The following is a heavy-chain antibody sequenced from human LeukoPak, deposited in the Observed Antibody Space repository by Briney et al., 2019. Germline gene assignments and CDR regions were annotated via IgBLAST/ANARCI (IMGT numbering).Heavy chain of an antibody. CDR3: ARDQTGITVAATGWFDP. CDR1: GFTFSDYC. V-gene: IGHV3-11*04. D-gene: IGHD6-19*01. CDR2: ISNSGTTR. Sequence: GGSLRLSCAASGFTFSDYCMSWIRQAPGRGLEWVSYISNSGTTRYYADSVKGRFTISRDNAKNSLYLQMNSLRAEDTAVYYCARDQTGITVAATGWFDPWGQGTLVTVSS. J-gene: IGHJ5*02.